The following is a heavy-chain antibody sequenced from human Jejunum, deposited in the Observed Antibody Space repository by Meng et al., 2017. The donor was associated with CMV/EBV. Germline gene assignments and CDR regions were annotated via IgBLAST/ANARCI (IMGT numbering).Heavy chain of an antibody. D-gene: IGHD4-23*01. Sequence: SDFPVSDNYMSWVRQAPGKGLEWVTSLYSGGATYYTHSVVGRFTVSRDTSKNTLYLQMNNLRTDDSAIYYCARDGGTTVATYIDFWGQGSLVTVSS. CDR3: ARDGGTTVATYIDF. CDR1: DFPVSDNY. V-gene: IGHV3-53*05. J-gene: IGHJ4*02. CDR2: LYSGGAT.